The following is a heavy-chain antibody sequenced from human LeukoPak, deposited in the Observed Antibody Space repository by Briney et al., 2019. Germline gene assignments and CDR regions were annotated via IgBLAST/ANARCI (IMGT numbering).Heavy chain of an antibody. D-gene: IGHD6-13*01. J-gene: IGHJ4*02. CDR1: GGSISSSSYY. Sequence: SETLSLTCTVSGGSISSSSYYWGWIRQPPGKGLEWIGSIYYSGSTYYNPSLKSRVTISVDTSKNQFSLKLSSVIAADTAVYYCASRSSSWYYVDYWGQGTLVTVSS. CDR2: IYYSGST. CDR3: ASRSSSWYYVDY. V-gene: IGHV4-39*01.